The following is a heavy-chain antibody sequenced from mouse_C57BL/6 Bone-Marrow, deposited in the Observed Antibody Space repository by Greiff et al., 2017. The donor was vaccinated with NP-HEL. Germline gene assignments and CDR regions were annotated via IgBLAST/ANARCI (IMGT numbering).Heavy chain of an antibody. CDR2: INPYNGGT. Sequence: LVEPGASVKMSCKASGYTFTDYYMNWVKQSHGKSLEWIGVINPYNGGTSYNQKFKGKATLTVDKSSSTAYMELNSLTSEDSAVYYCAREGNYGSSPHYYAMDYWGQGTSVTVSS. D-gene: IGHD1-1*01. CDR1: GYTFTDYY. V-gene: IGHV1-19*01. J-gene: IGHJ4*01. CDR3: AREGNYGSSPHYYAMDY.